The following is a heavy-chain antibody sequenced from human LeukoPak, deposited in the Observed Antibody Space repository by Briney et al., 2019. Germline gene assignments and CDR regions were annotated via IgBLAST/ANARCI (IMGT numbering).Heavy chain of an antibody. CDR3: ARGWAFDFAGYYFALGY. Sequence: ASVTLSFTASGYTFTGYDMHWVRHAPGQGHEWMGWINPKSGDTNYTQKFQGRVTMTRDTAISNVYLELHRLTSDDTAVYYCARGWAFDFAGYYFALGYWGQGTLVTVSS. V-gene: IGHV1-2*02. D-gene: IGHD3-22*01. CDR2: INPKSGDT. J-gene: IGHJ1*01. CDR1: GYTFTGYD.